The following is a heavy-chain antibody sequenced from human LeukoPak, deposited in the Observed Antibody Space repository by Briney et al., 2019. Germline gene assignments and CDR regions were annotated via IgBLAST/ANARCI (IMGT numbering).Heavy chain of an antibody. Sequence: PGRSLRLSCAASGFXFSNYGVHWVRQAPGKGLEWVAVIRYDGSTKYYADSVKGRFTISRDNSKNTVYLEMNSLRAEDTAVYYCARAYSRESGYDFVFENWGQGTLVSVSS. D-gene: IGHD5-12*01. J-gene: IGHJ4*02. CDR3: ARAYSRESGYDFVFEN. V-gene: IGHV3-33*01. CDR2: IRYDGSTK. CDR1: GFXFSNYG.